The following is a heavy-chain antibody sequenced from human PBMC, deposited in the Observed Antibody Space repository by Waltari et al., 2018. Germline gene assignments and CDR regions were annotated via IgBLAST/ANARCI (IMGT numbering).Heavy chain of an antibody. CDR3: SRHDPLDY. V-gene: IGHV3-73*01. J-gene: IGHJ4*02. Sequence: EEQMVESGGDWVQPGGSLKLACAAFGFIFSDSAIPWVRQAPGKGLEWVGRVRTKTNNYATAYGAAVKGRFTISRDDSRNVAYLQMNSLKTEDTALYYCSRHDPLDYWGQGTLVTVSS. CDR2: VRTKTNNYAT. CDR1: GFIFSDSA.